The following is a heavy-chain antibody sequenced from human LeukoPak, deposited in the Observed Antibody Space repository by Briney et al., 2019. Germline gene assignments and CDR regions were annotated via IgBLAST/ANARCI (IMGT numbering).Heavy chain of an antibody. D-gene: IGHD2-2*01. J-gene: IGHJ5*02. CDR3: ARGGPAAMVDP. CDR1: GFTFSSYW. CDR2: IKQDGSEK. V-gene: IGHV3-7*01. Sequence: GGSLRLSCAASGFTFSSYWMSWVRQAPGKGLEWVSNIKQDGSEKYYVDSVKGRFTISRDNAKNSLYLQMNSLRAEDTAVYYCARGGPAAMVDPWGQGTLVTVSS.